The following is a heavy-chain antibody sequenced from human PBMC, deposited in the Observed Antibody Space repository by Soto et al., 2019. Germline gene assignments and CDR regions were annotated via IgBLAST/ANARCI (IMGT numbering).Heavy chain of an antibody. CDR3: ARGVGFGYYYYHMDI. D-gene: IGHD3-10*01. CDR1: GDSVTSVSDY. Sequence: LSLTCTVSGDSVTSVSDYWSWIRQPPGKGLEWIGYIYYSGSADYNPSLGSRVTISIDTSKNQFSLKLTSVTAADTAVYYCARGVGFGYYYYHMDIWGQGTTVTVSS. CDR2: IYYSGSA. V-gene: IGHV4-61*01. J-gene: IGHJ6*02.